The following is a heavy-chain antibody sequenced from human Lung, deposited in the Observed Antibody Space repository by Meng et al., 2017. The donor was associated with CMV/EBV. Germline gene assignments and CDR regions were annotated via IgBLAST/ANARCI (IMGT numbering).Heavy chain of an antibody. CDR2: VASKDQSYAT. J-gene: IGHJ4*02. CDR3: TGEYYDFWSGSEPKDY. V-gene: IGHV3-73*01. CDR1: GFTFSGAA. Sequence: GGSLRLSCAASGFTFSGAAMHWVRQASGQGLEWVGRVASKDQSYATEYAASVKGRFTISRDDSRTTAYLQMNSLKIEDTAVYYCTGEYYDFWSGSEPKDYXGQGXLVTVSS. D-gene: IGHD3-3*01.